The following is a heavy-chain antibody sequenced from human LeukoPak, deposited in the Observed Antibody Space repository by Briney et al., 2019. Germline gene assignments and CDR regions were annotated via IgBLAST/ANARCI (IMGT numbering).Heavy chain of an antibody. Sequence: PGGSLRLSCAASGFTFSSYAMHWVRQTPGKGLEWVALIRHDGSNQDYIESVKGRFTASRDNTKNSVYLQTNSLRAEDTAVYFCAKVRLIGLSYYDMDVWGKGTTVTVSS. D-gene: IGHD3-16*01. CDR2: IRHDGSNQ. V-gene: IGHV3-33*03. J-gene: IGHJ6*04. CDR1: GFTFSSYA. CDR3: AKVRLIGLSYYDMDV.